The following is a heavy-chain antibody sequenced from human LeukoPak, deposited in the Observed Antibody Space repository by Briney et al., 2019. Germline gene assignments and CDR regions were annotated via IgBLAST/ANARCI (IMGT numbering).Heavy chain of an antibody. Sequence: SETLSLPCAVHGGSFSGYYWSWIRQPPGKGLEWIGEINHSGSTNYNPSLKSRVTISVDTSKNQFSLKLSSVTAADTAVYYCAKLGVIAVAGSNWFDPWGQGTLVTVSS. J-gene: IGHJ5*02. CDR2: INHSGST. V-gene: IGHV4-34*01. D-gene: IGHD6-19*01. CDR1: GGSFSGYY. CDR3: AKLGVIAVAGSNWFDP.